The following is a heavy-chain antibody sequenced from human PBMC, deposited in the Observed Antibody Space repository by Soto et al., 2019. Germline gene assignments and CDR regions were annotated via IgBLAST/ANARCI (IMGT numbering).Heavy chain of an antibody. CDR3: ARSRGPYDAFDI. Sequence: ASVKVSCKASGYTFTDYYIHWVRQAPGHGLEWVGWINPNSGGTISAENFQGWVTLTRDTSISTAYMELNKLTSDGTDESYCARSRGPYDAFDIWGQGTMVTVSS. CDR2: INPNSGGT. V-gene: IGHV1-2*04. J-gene: IGHJ3*02. D-gene: IGHD2-2*01. CDR1: GYTFTDYY.